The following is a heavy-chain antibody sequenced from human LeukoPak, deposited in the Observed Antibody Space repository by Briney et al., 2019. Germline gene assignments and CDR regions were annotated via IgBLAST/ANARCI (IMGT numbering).Heavy chain of an antibody. V-gene: IGHV3-30-3*01. CDR1: GFTFSSYA. CDR3: AREAGGAFDI. D-gene: IGHD3-10*01. Sequence: GGSLRLSCAASGFTFSSYAMHWVRQAPGKGLEWVAVISYDGSNKYYADSVKGRFTISRDNSKNTLYLQMNSLRAKDTAVSYCAREAGGAFDIWGQGTMATVSS. CDR2: ISYDGSNK. J-gene: IGHJ3*02.